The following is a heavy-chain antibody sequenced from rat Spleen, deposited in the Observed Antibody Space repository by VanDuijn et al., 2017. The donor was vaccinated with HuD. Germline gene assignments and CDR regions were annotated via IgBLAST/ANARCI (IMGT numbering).Heavy chain of an antibody. Sequence: EVQLVESGGGLVQPGRSMKLSCAASEFTFSNYDMAWVRQAPTKGLEWVTSISYDGSTPYYRNSVRGRFTISRDNAKSTLYLQMDSLRSEDTATYYCTRLYYSNWFAYWGQGTLVTVSS. D-gene: IGHD1-1*01. J-gene: IGHJ3*01. V-gene: IGHV5-25*01. CDR1: EFTFSNYD. CDR3: TRLYYSNWFAY. CDR2: ISYDGSTP.